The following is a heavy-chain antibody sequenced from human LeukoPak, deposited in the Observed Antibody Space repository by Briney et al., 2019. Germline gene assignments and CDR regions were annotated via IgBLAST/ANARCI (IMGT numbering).Heavy chain of an antibody. V-gene: IGHV4-34*01. Sequence: SETLSLTCAVYGGSFSDYYWSWIRQPPGKGLEWIGEINHSGSTNYNPSLKSRVTISVDTSKNQFSLKLSSVTAADTAVYYCARLPGSSSWYYFDYWGQGTLVTVSS. CDR3: ARLPGSSSWYYFDY. D-gene: IGHD6-13*01. CDR2: INHSGST. J-gene: IGHJ4*02. CDR1: GGSFSDYY.